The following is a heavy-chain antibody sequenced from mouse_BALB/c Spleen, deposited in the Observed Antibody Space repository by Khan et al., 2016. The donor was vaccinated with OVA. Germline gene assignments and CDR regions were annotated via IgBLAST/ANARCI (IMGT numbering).Heavy chain of an antibody. CDR2: ISYSGSP. D-gene: IGHD1-1*01. Sequence: EVQLQESGPGLVKPSQSLSLTCTVTGYSITSNYAWNWIRQFPGNKLEWMGYISYSGSPSYNPSLKRRISITRDTSKNQFFLQLNSVTTEDTATYYCARGNYYGYAMDYWGQGTSVTVSS. J-gene: IGHJ4*01. CDR3: ARGNYYGYAMDY. CDR1: GYSITSNYA. V-gene: IGHV3-2*02.